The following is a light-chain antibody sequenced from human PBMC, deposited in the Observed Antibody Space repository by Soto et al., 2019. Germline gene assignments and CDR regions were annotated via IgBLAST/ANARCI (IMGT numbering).Light chain of an antibody. CDR1: SGDVGGYNY. J-gene: IGLJ2*01. CDR2: EVS. V-gene: IGLV2-14*01. Sequence: QSVLTQPASVSGSPGQSISISCTGTSGDVGGYNYVSWYQQHPGKAPKLMIYEVSNRPSGVSNRFSGSKSGNTASLTISGVQAEDEAEYYCSSYTSSSSLAFGGGTKLTVL. CDR3: SSYTSSSSLA.